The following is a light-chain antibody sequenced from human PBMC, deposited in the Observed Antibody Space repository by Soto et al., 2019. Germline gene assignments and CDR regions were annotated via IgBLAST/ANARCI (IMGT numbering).Light chain of an antibody. CDR1: QGISNY. V-gene: IGKV1-27*01. J-gene: IGKJ4*01. CDR2: AAS. CDR3: QKYNSAPG. Sequence: DIQMTQSPSSLSASVGDRVTITCRASQGISNYLAWYHQKPGKVPKLLIYAASTLQSGVPSRFSGSGSGTDLTLTISSLQPEDVAIYYCQKYNSAPGFGGGTKMEIK.